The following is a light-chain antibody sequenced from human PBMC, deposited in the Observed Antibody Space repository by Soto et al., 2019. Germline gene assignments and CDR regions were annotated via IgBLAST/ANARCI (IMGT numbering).Light chain of an antibody. Sequence: DIRMTQSPSSLSASVGDTVTITCRASQSISSHLNWYQQKPGKAPKFLIYDASTLESGVPSRFSGSGFGTEFSLTISSLQPDDFGSYYCQHMRTFGQGTKVDIK. CDR1: QSISSH. J-gene: IGKJ1*01. CDR2: DAS. V-gene: IGKV1-39*01. CDR3: QHMRT.